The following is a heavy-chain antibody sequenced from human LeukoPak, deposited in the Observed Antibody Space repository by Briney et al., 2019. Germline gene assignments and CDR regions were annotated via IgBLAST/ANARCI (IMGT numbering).Heavy chain of an antibody. V-gene: IGHV4-4*02. CDR2: VYHSGST. CDR1: GGSISSSNW. J-gene: IGHJ4*02. CDR3: AVYGDYERKVFDY. D-gene: IGHD4-17*01. Sequence: SETLSLTCAVSGGSISSSNWWSWVRQPPGKGLEWIGEVYHSGSTNYNPSLKSRVTISVDKSKNQFSLKLSSVTAADTAVYYCAVYGDYERKVFDYWGQGTPVTVSS.